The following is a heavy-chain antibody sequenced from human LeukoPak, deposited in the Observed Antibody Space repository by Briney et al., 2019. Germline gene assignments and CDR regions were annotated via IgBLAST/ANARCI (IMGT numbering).Heavy chain of an antibody. CDR1: GYTLTNYN. V-gene: IGHV1-18*01. CDR2: INTYKGDT. Sequence: ASVKVSCKASGYTLTNYNISWVRQAPGQGLEWMGWINTYKGDTLYAQKLQGRVTMTADTSTSTAYMELRSLRFDDTAVYYCAREFGHCYGDNCFYFFDTWGQGFRVTVSS. D-gene: IGHD4-23*01. J-gene: IGHJ4*02. CDR3: AREFGHCYGDNCFYFFDT.